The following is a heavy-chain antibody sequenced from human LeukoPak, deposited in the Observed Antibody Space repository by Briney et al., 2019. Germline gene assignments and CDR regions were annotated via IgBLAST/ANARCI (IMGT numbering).Heavy chain of an antibody. J-gene: IGHJ6*03. CDR3: GRVPLNYYYMDV. CDR1: GFTFSSYG. V-gene: IGHV3-30*02. D-gene: IGHD4/OR15-4a*01. CDR2: IRYDGSNK. Sequence: PGGSLRLSCAASGFTFSSYGMHWVRQAPGKGLEWVAFIRYDGSNKYYADSVKGRFTISRDNSKNTLYLQMNSLRAEDTAVYYCGRVPLNYYYMDVWGKGTTVTVSS.